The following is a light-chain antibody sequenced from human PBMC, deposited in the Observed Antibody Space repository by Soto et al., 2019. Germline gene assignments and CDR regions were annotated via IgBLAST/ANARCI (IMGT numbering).Light chain of an antibody. J-gene: IGLJ1*01. CDR1: SSDVGGYNY. V-gene: IGLV2-8*01. Sequence: QSALTQPPSASGSPGQSVTISCTGSSSDVGGYNYVSWYQQHPGKAPKLMIYEVSKRPSGVPDRFSGSKSGNTASLTVSGLQAEDEADYYCSSYAGSTNHVFGTGTKLTVL. CDR2: EVS. CDR3: SSYAGSTNHV.